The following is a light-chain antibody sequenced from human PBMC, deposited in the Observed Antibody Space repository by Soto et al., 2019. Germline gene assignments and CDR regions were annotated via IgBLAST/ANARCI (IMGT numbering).Light chain of an antibody. V-gene: IGLV2-14*01. J-gene: IGLJ1*01. CDR3: TSYTSSSTLYV. CDR1: SSDVGGYNY. CDR2: EVS. Sequence: ALTQPASVSGSPGQSITISCTGTSSDVGGYNYVSWYQQRPGKAPKLMIYEVSNRPSGVSHRFSGSKSGNTASLTISGLQAEDEADYYCTSYTSSSTLYVFGTGTKVTVL.